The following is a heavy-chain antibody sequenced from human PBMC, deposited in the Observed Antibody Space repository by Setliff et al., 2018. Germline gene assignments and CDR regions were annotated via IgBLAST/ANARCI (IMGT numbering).Heavy chain of an antibody. J-gene: IGHJ3*02. CDR2: IYYSGST. D-gene: IGHD1-26*01. Sequence: KPSETLSLTCTVSGGSISSGDYYWSWIRQPPGKGLEWIGYIYYSGSTYYNPSLKSRVTISVDTSKNQFSLKLSSVTAADTAVYYCARERSGSYYGYAFDIRGQGTMVTVSS. CDR3: ARERSGSYYGYAFDI. CDR1: GGSISSGDYY. V-gene: IGHV4-30-4*08.